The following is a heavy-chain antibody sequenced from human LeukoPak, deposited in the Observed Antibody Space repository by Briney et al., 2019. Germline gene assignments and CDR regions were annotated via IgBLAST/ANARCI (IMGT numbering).Heavy chain of an antibody. CDR3: TRAYDGSGYYYGTGY. D-gene: IGHD3-22*01. CDR2: ISSSGSTI. V-gene: IGHV3-48*03. Sequence: GGSLRLSCAASGFTFSSYEMNWVRQAPGKGLEWVSYISSSGSTIYYADSVKGRFTISRDNAKNSLYLQMNSLRAEDTAVYYCTRAYDGSGYYYGTGYWGQGTLVTVSS. J-gene: IGHJ4*02. CDR1: GFTFSSYE.